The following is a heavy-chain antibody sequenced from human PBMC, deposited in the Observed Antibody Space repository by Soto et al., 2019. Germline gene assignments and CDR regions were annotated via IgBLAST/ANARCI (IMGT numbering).Heavy chain of an antibody. CDR1: GFTFSSYA. D-gene: IGHD3-10*01. Sequence: GGSLRLSCAASGFTFSSYAMHWVRQAPGKGLEWVADISYDGSNKYYADSVKGRFTISRDNSKNSLYLQMNSLRAEDTAVYYWARDQAARGGGRRNYYYYMDVWGKGTTVTVSS. CDR3: ARDQAARGGGRRNYYYYMDV. J-gene: IGHJ6*03. V-gene: IGHV3-30-3*01. CDR2: ISYDGSNK.